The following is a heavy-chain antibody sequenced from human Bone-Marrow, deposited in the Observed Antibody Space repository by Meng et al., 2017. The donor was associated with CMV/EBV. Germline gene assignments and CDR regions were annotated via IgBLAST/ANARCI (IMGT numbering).Heavy chain of an antibody. Sequence: SIGVYSGSRIRQPRGRGQEWRREINHSRSTNYNPSIKSRVTISVDTSKNQFSLKLSSVTAADTAVYYCARFHGRPFYYVKPRGAFDIWGQGTMVTVSS. D-gene: IGHD3-10*02. J-gene: IGHJ3*02. V-gene: IGHV4-34*01. CDR1: SIGVYS. CDR3: ARFHGRPFYYVKPRGAFDI. CDR2: INHSRST.